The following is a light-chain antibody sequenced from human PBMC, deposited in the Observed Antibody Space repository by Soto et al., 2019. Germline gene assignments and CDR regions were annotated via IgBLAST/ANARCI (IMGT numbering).Light chain of an antibody. CDR1: QSVSNSY. CDR3: QQYGSSPKK. V-gene: IGKV3-20*01. Sequence: EDLTTQSSGTLSLTQGDRATLSCRASQSVSNSYLAWYQQKPGQAPRLLIYDASTRGTGIPDRFSGSGSGTDFTLTISRLEPEDFAVYYCQQYGSSPKKFGQGTKVDIK. J-gene: IGKJ1*01. CDR2: DAS.